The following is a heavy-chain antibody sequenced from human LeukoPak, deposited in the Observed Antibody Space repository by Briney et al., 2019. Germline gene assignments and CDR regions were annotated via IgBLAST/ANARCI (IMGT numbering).Heavy chain of an antibody. CDR3: ARASLWDSGSYYTDY. J-gene: IGHJ4*02. CDR1: GFSVSSNY. V-gene: IGHV3-66*01. D-gene: IGHD1-26*01. CDR2: IYAGGTT. Sequence: GGSLRLSCAASGFSVSSNYMSWVRQAPGKGLEWVSVIYAGGTTENADSVRGRFTVSRDNSKNTLYLQMNSLRAEDTAIYYCARASLWDSGSYYTDYWGQGTLVTVSS.